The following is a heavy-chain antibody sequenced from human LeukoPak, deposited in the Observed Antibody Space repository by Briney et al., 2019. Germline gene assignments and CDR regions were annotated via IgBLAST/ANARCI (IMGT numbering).Heavy chain of an antibody. D-gene: IGHD3-10*01. CDR1: GFTFSSYS. CDR3: ARAPRSAIWFGELPCDY. V-gene: IGHV3-21*01. CDR2: ISSSSSYI. J-gene: IGHJ4*02. Sequence: PGGSLRLSCAASGFTFSSYSMNWVRQAPGKGLEWVSSISSSSSYIYYADSVKGRFTISRDNAKNSLYLQMNSLRAEDTAVYYCARAPRSAIWFGELPCDYWGQGTLVTVSS.